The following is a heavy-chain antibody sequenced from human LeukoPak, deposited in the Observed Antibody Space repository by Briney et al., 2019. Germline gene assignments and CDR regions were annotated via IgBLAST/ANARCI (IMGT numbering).Heavy chain of an antibody. J-gene: IGHJ4*02. CDR1: GFTFSSYA. Sequence: GGSLRLSCAASGFTFSSYAMSWVRQAPGKGLGWVPAISGSGGSTYYADSVKGRFTISRDNSKNTLYLQMNSLRAEDTAVYYCANLGGYCYDSSGYYYDWGQGTLVTVSS. V-gene: IGHV3-23*01. CDR2: ISGSGGST. D-gene: IGHD3-22*01. CDR3: ANLGGYCYDSSGYYYD.